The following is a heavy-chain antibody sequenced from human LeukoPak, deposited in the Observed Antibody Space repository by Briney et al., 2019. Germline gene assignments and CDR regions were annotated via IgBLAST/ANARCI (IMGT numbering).Heavy chain of an antibody. D-gene: IGHD5-18*01. Sequence: ASVKVSCKASGYTFTSYDINGVRQATGQGREWMGWMNPNSGNTGYAQKFQGRVTMTRNTSISTAYMELSSLRSEDTAVYYCARADERGYSYGYYYYYMDVWGKGTTVTVSS. V-gene: IGHV1-8*01. J-gene: IGHJ6*03. CDR1: GYTFTSYD. CDR3: ARADERGYSYGYYYYYMDV. CDR2: MNPNSGNT.